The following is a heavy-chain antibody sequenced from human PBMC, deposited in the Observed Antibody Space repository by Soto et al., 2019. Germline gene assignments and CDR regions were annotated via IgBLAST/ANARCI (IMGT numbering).Heavy chain of an antibody. D-gene: IGHD1-7*01. J-gene: IGHJ6*02. CDR3: AREGPGTTVYYGMDV. CDR1: GYTFTNYG. V-gene: IGHV1-18*04. Sequence: ASVKVSCKASGYTFTNYGISWLRQAPGQGLEWMGWNSVYNGNTNYAQKIQGRVTMTTDTSTTTAYMELRSLRSDDTAVYYCAREGPGTTVYYGMDVWGQGTTVTVSS. CDR2: NSVYNGNT.